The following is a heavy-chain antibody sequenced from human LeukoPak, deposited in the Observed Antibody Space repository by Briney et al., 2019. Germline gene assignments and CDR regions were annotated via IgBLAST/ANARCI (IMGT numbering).Heavy chain of an antibody. Sequence: PSETLSLTCTVSGGSISSGSYYWSWIRQPAGKGLEWIGRIYTSGSTNYNPSLKSRVTISVDTSKNRFSLKLSSVTAADTAVYYCARDGIQLWHFDYWGQGTLVTVSS. V-gene: IGHV4-61*02. J-gene: IGHJ4*02. CDR1: GGSISSGSYY. CDR2: IYTSGST. CDR3: ARDGIQLWHFDY. D-gene: IGHD5-18*01.